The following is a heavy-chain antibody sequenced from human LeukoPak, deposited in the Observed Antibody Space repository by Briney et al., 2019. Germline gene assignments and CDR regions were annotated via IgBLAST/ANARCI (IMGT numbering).Heavy chain of an antibody. V-gene: IGHV3-30*02. CDR1: GFTFGSYG. CDR3: ARGSRYGDYPYYCDF. Sequence: GGSLRLSCAASGFTFGSYGMHWVRQAPGKGLDWVAFVRYDGNNPYYSVSVKGRFTISRDNSKNTVLLQMNNLRLEDAAVYYCARGSRYGDYPYYCDFWGQGTLVTVSS. D-gene: IGHD4-17*01. J-gene: IGHJ4*02. CDR2: VRYDGNNP.